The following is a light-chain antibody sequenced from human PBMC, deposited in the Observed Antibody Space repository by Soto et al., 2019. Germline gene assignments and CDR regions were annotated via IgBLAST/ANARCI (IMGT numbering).Light chain of an antibody. J-gene: IGKJ3*01. V-gene: IGKV1-39*01. Sequence: DIQMTQSPASLAASLGDRVTISCRASQTIGNYLNWYHQKPGKAPKLLIYASSTLQSGVPSTFSGSGSGTEFTLTISSLQPEDFGTYYCQQSYNTPFTFGPGTKVDIK. CDR2: ASS. CDR1: QTIGNY. CDR3: QQSYNTPFT.